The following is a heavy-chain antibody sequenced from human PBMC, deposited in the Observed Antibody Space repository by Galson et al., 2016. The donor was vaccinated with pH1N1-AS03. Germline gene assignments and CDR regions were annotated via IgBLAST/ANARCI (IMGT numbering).Heavy chain of an antibody. D-gene: IGHD6-19*01. CDR1: GYSFTNYW. CDR3: AGSFTSGWNAYDAFDI. Sequence: QSGAEVKKPGESLKISCKASGYSFTNYWIAWVRQMPGKGLEWMGIIFPGEFDTRYSPSFQGQVTISADKSISTAYLEWSSLTASGTAMYYCAGSFTSGWNAYDAFDIWGQGTLVTVSS. CDR2: IFPGEFDT. V-gene: IGHV5-51*01. J-gene: IGHJ3*02.